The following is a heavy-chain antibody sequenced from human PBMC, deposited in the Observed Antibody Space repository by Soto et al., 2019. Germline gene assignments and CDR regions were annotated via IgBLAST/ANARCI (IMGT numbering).Heavy chain of an antibody. CDR2: IEYNAKNR. CDR3: AREGDDYCSEIRCFHYYGLDV. V-gene: IGHV3-33*05. Sequence: QVQLVESGGGVVQPGTSLRLSCTASGFTFNSYGIHWVRQAPGKGLEWLALIEYNAKNRFYADSVKGRFSISRDNSRNTVYLQVNGLRAEDTAVYYCAREGDDYCSEIRCFHYYGLDVWGQGTTVIVSS. CDR1: GFTFNSYG. D-gene: IGHD2-15*01. J-gene: IGHJ6*02.